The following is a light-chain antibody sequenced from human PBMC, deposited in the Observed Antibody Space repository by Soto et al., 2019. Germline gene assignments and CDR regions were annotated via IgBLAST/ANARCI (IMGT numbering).Light chain of an antibody. CDR3: QQYGSSPPIT. V-gene: IGKV3-20*01. CDR2: GAS. CDR1: QSVSSN. Sequence: EIVMTQSPATLSVSPGERATHSCRASQSVSSNLAWYQQKPGQAPRLLIYGASSRATGIPDRFSGSGSGTDFTLTISRLEPEDFAVYYCQQYGSSPPITFGQGTKVDI. J-gene: IGKJ1*01.